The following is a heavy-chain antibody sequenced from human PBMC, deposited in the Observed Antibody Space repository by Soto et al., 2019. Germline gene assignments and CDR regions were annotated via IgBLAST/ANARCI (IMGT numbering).Heavy chain of an antibody. CDR2: ISDDGSNK. D-gene: IGHD5-18*01. CDR3: AKDVDSAMAWWRALPDY. V-gene: IGHV3-30*18. Sequence: QVQLVESGGGVVQPGRSLRLSCAASGFTFSSYGMHWVRQAPGKGLEWVAVISDDGSNKYYADSVKGRFTISRDNSKNTLYLQMNSLRAEDTAVYYCAKDVDSAMAWWRALPDYWGQGTLVTVSS. CDR1: GFTFSSYG. J-gene: IGHJ4*02.